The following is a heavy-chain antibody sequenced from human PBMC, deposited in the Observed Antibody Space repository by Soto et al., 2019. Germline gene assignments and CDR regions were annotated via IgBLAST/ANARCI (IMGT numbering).Heavy chain of an antibody. J-gene: IGHJ4*02. V-gene: IGHV3-48*03. D-gene: IGHD7-27*01. CDR2: ISSSGSTI. Sequence: GGSLRLSCAASGFTFSSYEMNWVRQAPGKGLEWVSYISSSGSTIYYADSVKGRFTISRDNAKNSLYLQMNSLRAEDTAVYYCASLAKLGKPFDYWGQGTLVTVSS. CDR3: ASLAKLGKPFDY. CDR1: GFTFSSYE.